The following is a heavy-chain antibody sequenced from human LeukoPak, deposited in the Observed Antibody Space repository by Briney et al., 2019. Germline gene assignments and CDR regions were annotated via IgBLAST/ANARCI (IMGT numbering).Heavy chain of an antibody. Sequence: SETLSLTCTVSGGSTGGSYWSWIRQPPGKGLEWIGEINHSGSTNYNPSLKSRVTISVDTSKNQFSLKLSSVTAADTAVYYCARVRRGYSYGYMGDYWGQGTLVTVSS. V-gene: IGHV4-34*01. J-gene: IGHJ4*02. CDR3: ARVRRGYSYGYMGDY. CDR2: INHSGST. CDR1: GGSTGGSY. D-gene: IGHD5-18*01.